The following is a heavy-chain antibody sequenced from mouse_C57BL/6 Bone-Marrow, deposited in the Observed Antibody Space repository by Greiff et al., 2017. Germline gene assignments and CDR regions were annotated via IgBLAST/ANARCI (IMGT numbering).Heavy chain of an antibody. CDR3: ASPLSAWFAY. D-gene: IGHD2-3*01. V-gene: IGHV5-4*01. CDR2: ISDGGSYT. CDR1: GFTFSSYA. J-gene: IGHJ3*01. Sequence: DVHLVESGGGLVKPGGSLKLSCAASGFTFSSYAMSWVRQTPEKRLEWVATISDGGSYTYYPDNVKGRFTISRDNAKNNLYLQMSHLKSEDTAMYYCASPLSAWFAYWGQGTLVTVSA.